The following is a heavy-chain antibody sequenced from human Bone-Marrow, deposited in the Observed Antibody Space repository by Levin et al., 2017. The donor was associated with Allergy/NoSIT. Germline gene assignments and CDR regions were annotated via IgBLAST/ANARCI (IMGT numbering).Heavy chain of an antibody. V-gene: IGHV4-38-2*01. CDR3: ARTLGYCSGDGCYYYFDQ. Sequence: SQTLSLTCAVSNYSISSDFHWGWIRQPPGKGLEWIGSIDQSGNTYYNPSLKSRFTISLDTSKNQFSLRLTSVTAADPAVYYCARTLGYCSGDGCYYYFDQWGQGTLVTVSS. CDR1: NYSISSDFH. D-gene: IGHD2-15*01. CDR2: IDQSGNT. J-gene: IGHJ4*02.